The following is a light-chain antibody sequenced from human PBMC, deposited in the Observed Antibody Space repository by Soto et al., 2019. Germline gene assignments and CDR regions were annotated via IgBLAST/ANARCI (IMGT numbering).Light chain of an antibody. V-gene: IGKV1-39*01. J-gene: IGKJ1*01. CDR3: QQSYSTRPWT. CDR1: QSISNL. Sequence: DIQMTQSPSSLSASVGDRVTITCRASQSISNLLNWYQQKPGKAPKLLIYGASSLQSGVPTRFSGSGSGTDFTLTISSLQPGDFATYYCQQSYSTRPWTFGQGTKVEVK. CDR2: GAS.